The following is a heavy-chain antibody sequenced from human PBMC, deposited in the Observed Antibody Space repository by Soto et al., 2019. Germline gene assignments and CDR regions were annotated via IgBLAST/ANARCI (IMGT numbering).Heavy chain of an antibody. CDR3: ARDGSGSYYMYYYYGMDV. CDR2: IYYSGST. V-gene: IGHV4-59*01. J-gene: IGHJ6*02. CDR1: GGSISSYY. Sequence: SETLSLTCTVSGGSISSYYWSWIRQPPGKGLEWIGYIYYSGSTSYNPSLKSRVTISVDTSKNQFSLKLSSVTAADTAVYYCARDGSGSYYMYYYYGMDVWGQGTTVTVSS. D-gene: IGHD3-10*01.